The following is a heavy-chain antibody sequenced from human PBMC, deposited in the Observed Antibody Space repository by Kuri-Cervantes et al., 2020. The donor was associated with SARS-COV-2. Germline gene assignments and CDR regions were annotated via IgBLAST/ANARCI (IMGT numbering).Heavy chain of an antibody. V-gene: IGHV1-2*02. CDR3: ARDLWWVVGGVIARWFDP. Sequence: ASVKVSCKASGYTFTGYYMHWVRQAPGQGLEWMGLINPNSGGTNYAQKFQGRVTMTRDTSIITASMELSRLRSDDTDLYYCARDLWWVVGGVIARWFDPWGQGTLVTVSS. CDR1: GYTFTGYY. CDR2: INPNSGGT. D-gene: IGHD3-10*01. J-gene: IGHJ5*02.